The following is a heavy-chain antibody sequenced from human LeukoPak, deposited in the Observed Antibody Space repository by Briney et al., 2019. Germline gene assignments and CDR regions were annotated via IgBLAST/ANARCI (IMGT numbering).Heavy chain of an antibody. CDR2: INPNSGGT. CDR1: GYTFTSYY. Sequence: GASVKVSCKASGYTFTSYYMHWVRQAPGQGLEWMGWINPNSGGTNYAQKFQGRVTMTRDTSISTAYMELSRLRSDDTAVYYCARAMVRGVNWFDPWGQGTLVTVSS. D-gene: IGHD3-10*01. J-gene: IGHJ5*02. CDR3: ARAMVRGVNWFDP. V-gene: IGHV1-2*02.